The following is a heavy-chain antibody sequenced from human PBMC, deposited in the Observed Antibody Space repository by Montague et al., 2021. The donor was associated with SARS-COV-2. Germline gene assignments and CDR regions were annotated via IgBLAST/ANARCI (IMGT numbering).Heavy chain of an antibody. CDR2: ISTSAYTT. CDR1: GFTFSNYD. J-gene: IGHJ3*02. CDR3: TRDYRSIVGDGLDI. Sequence: SLRLSCAASGFTFSNYDMNWVRQAPEKGPEWISYISTSAYTTSYAGSVKGRFTISRDNGKNSLYLQMNSLRVEDTAAYYCTRDYRSIVGDGLDIWGQGTKVTVSS. D-gene: IGHD3-16*02. V-gene: IGHV3-48*03.